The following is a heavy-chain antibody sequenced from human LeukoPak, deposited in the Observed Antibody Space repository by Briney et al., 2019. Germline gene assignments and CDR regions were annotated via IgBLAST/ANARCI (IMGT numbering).Heavy chain of an antibody. Sequence: GGSLRLSCAASGFTFSSYGMHWVRQAPGKGLEWVAFIRYDGSNKYYADSVKGRFTISRDNSKNTLYLQTNSLRAEDTAVYYCAREGALTVTKDAFDIWGQGTMVTVSS. CDR3: AREGALTVTKDAFDI. J-gene: IGHJ3*02. CDR2: IRYDGSNK. CDR1: GFTFSSYG. D-gene: IGHD4-17*01. V-gene: IGHV3-30*02.